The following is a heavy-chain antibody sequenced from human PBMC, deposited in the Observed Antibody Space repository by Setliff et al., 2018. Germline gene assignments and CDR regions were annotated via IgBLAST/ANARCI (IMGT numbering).Heavy chain of an antibody. V-gene: IGHV4-4*08. CDR2: IYTKGST. Sequence: PSETLSLTCSVTGGSMTDFFWNWIRQPPGKGLEWIGYIYTKGSTNYSPSLRSRVTMSLDRSRNQFSLTLNSMTAADTAIYYCARGRNTESWTPLYWSPGTRVTVSS. CDR3: ARGRNTESWTPLY. D-gene: IGHD2-15*01. CDR1: GGSMTDFF. J-gene: IGHJ4*02.